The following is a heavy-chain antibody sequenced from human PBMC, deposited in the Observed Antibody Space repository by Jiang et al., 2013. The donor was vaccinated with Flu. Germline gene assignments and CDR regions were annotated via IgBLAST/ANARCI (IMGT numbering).Heavy chain of an antibody. CDR3: ARDPHSAHSSGWTQPRRLNNWFDP. D-gene: IGHD6-19*01. Sequence: SQTLSLTCAISGDSVSSNSAAWNWIRQSPSRGLEWLGRTYYRSKWYNDYAVSVKSRITINPDTSKNQFSLQLNSVTPEDTAVYYCARDPHSAHSSGWTQPRRLNNWFDPWAREPWSPSPQ. CDR1: GDSVSSNSAA. J-gene: IGHJ5*02. V-gene: IGHV6-1*01. CDR2: TYYRSKWYN.